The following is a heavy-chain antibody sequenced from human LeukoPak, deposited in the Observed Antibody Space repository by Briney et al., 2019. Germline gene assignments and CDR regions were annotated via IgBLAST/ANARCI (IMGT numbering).Heavy chain of an antibody. V-gene: IGHV1-18*01. D-gene: IGHD5-18*01. CDR2: ISAYNGNT. J-gene: IGHJ3*02. Sequence: GASVKVSCKASGYTFTSYGISWVRQAPGQGLEWMGWISAYNGNTNYTQKLQGRVTMTTDTSTSTAYMELRSLRSDDTAVYYCARDLRGYSYGTDAFDIWGQGTMVTASS. CDR3: ARDLRGYSYGTDAFDI. CDR1: GYTFTSYG.